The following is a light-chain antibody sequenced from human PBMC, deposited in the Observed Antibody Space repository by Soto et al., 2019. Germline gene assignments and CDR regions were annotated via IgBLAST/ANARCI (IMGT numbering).Light chain of an antibody. V-gene: IGLV2-14*01. Sequence: QSVLTQPASVSGSPGQSITISCTGTSSDVGGYEYVSWYQQHPGKAPKLMIYAVSNRPSGVSTRFSGSKSGNTASLTISGLQADDEADYYCSSYTSSSTLVFGTGTKVTVL. CDR3: SSYTSSSTLV. CDR2: AVS. CDR1: SSDVGGYEY. J-gene: IGLJ1*01.